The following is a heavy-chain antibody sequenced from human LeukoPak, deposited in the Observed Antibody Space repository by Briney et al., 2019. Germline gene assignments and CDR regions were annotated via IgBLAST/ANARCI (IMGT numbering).Heavy chain of an antibody. V-gene: IGHV1-46*01. J-gene: IGHJ6*03. D-gene: IGHD3-9*01. CDR2: INPSGGST. Sequence: ASVKVSCKASGYTFTSYYMHWVRQAPGQGLEWMGIINPSGGSTSYAQKFQGRVTMTRDMSTSTVYMELSSLRSEDTAVYYCARAWYYGILTGYAYWDYYMDVWGKGTTVTVSS. CDR1: GYTFTSYY. CDR3: ARAWYYGILTGYAYWDYYMDV.